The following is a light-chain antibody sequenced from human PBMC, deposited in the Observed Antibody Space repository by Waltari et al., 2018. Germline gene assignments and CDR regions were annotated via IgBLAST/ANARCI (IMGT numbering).Light chain of an antibody. CDR2: DVS. J-gene: IGLJ2*01. Sequence: QSALTQPASVSGSPGQSITIPCTATSRDVGGYNSVSWYQDHPGQAPKVIIYDVSARPSGISERFSGSKSGNTASLTISGLQAEDEADYYCSSQSSDNVVLFGGGTKLTVL. CDR3: SSQSSDNVVL. CDR1: SRDVGGYNS. V-gene: IGLV2-14*03.